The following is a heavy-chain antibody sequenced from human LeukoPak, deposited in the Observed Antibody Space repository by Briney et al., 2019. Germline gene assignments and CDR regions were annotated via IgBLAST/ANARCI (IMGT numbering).Heavy chain of an antibody. V-gene: IGHV1-2*02. D-gene: IGHD1-26*01. CDR3: AKWELLQPGNWGYDYYYMDV. J-gene: IGHJ6*03. CDR1: GYTFTGYC. CDR2: INPNSGGT. Sequence: ASVKVSCKASGYTFTGYCMHWVRQAPGQGLEWMGWINPNSGGTNYAQKFQGRVTMTRDTSISTAYMELSRLRSDDTAVYYCAKWELLQPGNWGYDYYYMDVWGKGTTVTVSS.